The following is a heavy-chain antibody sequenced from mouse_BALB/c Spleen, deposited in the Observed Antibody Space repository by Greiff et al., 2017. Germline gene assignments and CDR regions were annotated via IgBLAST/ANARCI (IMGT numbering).Heavy chain of an antibody. CDR1: GYTFTNYW. V-gene: IGHV1-63*02. CDR3: ARDYGSSGYFDV. Sequence: QVQLQQSGAELVRPGTSVKISCKASGYTFTNYWLGWVKQRPGHGLEWIGDIYPGGGYTNYNEKFKGKATLTADTSSSTAYMQLSSLTSEDSAVYYCARDYGSSGYFDVWGAGTTVTVSS. D-gene: IGHD1-1*01. CDR2: IYPGGGYT. J-gene: IGHJ1*01.